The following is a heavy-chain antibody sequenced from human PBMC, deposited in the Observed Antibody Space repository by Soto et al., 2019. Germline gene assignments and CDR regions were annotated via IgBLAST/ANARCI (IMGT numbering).Heavy chain of an antibody. J-gene: IGHJ4*02. Sequence: QLQLQESGSGLVKPSQTLSLTCAVSGGSISSGGYSWSWIRQPPGKGLEWIGYIYQSGSTYYNPSLXSXAXSXXDRAKNQFSLKLSSVTAPDTAVYYCASGLVTTLHSWGQGTLVTVSS. V-gene: IGHV4-30-2*01. CDR3: ASGLVTTLHS. CDR2: IYQSGST. D-gene: IGHD4-17*01. CDR1: GGSISSGGYS.